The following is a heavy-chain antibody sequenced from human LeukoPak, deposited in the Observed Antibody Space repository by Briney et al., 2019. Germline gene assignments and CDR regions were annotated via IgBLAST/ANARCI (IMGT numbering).Heavy chain of an antibody. J-gene: IGHJ4*02. D-gene: IGHD3-10*01. CDR2: INHSGST. V-gene: IGHV4-34*01. CDR3: ASLLWFGELLYPH. CDR1: GGSFSGYY. Sequence: PSETLSLTCAVYGGSFSGYYWSWIRQPPGKGLEWIGEINHSGSTNYNPSLKSRVTISVDTSKNQFSLKLSSVTAADTAVYYCASLLWFGELLYPHWGQGTLVTVSS.